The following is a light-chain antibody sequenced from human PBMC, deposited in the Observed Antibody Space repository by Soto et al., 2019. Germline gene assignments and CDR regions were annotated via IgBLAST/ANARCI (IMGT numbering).Light chain of an antibody. CDR2: AAS. CDR1: QSVSSSH. CDR3: QQYGSSGT. V-gene: IGKV3-20*01. Sequence: ESVLTQSPGTLSLSPGERATLSCRASQSVSSSHLAWYQHKPGQAPRLLIYAASSRATGSPDRFSGGGSGTEFTLTISSLQSEDFAVYYCQQYGSSGTFGQGTKVDIK. J-gene: IGKJ1*01.